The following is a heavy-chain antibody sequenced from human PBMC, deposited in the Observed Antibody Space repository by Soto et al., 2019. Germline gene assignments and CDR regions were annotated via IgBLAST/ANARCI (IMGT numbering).Heavy chain of an antibody. D-gene: IGHD3-3*01. J-gene: IGHJ4*02. V-gene: IGHV3-23*01. Sequence: GGSLSLSCGSTGFTFANFGMAWVRQAPGKGLFWVSGMSSSGRRTYYADSVRGRFTISRDNSKSTLFLQMDSLRADDTAVYYCAKVAKSGVLIQYFVYWGQGSLHNVFS. CDR2: MSSSGRRT. CDR1: GFTFANFG. CDR3: AKVAKSGVLIQYFVY.